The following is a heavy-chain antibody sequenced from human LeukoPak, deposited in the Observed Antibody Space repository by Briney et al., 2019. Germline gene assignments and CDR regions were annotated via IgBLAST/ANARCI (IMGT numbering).Heavy chain of an antibody. CDR3: ARVGRGTSCYFDY. CDR1: GGSFSGYY. Sequence: PSETLSVTCAVYGGSFSGYYWSWIRQPPGKGLEWSGEINHSGSTNYNPSLKSRVTISVDTSKNQFSLKLSSVTAADTAVYYCARVGRGTSCYFDYWGQGTLVTVSS. D-gene: IGHD2-2*01. V-gene: IGHV4-34*01. CDR2: INHSGST. J-gene: IGHJ4*02.